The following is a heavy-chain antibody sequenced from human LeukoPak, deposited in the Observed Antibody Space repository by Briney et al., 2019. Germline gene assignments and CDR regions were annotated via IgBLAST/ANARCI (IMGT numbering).Heavy chain of an antibody. CDR2: INHSGYT. V-gene: IGHV4-34*01. J-gene: IGHJ4*02. D-gene: IGHD4-17*01. Sequence: SETLSLTCAVSGASFDDYYWAWVRQTPGKGLEWIGEINHSGYTNDSLSLKGRVTLSIDTSRKQFSLNLRSVTVADAGTYYCTRMTTGHDYWGQGTLVTVSS. CDR3: TRMTTGHDY. CDR1: GASFDDYY.